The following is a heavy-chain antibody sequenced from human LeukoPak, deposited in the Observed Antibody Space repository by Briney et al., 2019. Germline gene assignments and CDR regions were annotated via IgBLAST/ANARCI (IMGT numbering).Heavy chain of an antibody. V-gene: IGHV4-59*01. J-gene: IGHJ4*02. Sequence: KTSETLSLSCTVSGGSISNNYWSWIRQPPGKGLEWIGYISVGGANNYNPSLKSRVSISVDTSKNQFSLKLSSVTAADTAVYYCARESPRGSYGMIDYWGQGTLVTVSS. CDR2: ISVGGAN. D-gene: IGHD5-18*01. CDR3: ARESPRGSYGMIDY. CDR1: GGSISNNY.